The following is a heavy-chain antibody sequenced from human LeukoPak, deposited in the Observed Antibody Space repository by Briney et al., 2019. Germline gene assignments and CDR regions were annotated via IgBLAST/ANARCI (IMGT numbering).Heavy chain of an antibody. CDR1: VYTFTGYY. CDR2: INPNSGGT. Sequence: ASVNVSCKASVYTFTGYYMHWVRQAPGQGLEWMGWINPNSGGTNYAQKFQGRVTMTRDTSITTAYMELSRLRPDDTAVYYCASHVDIVATNPNYYFDYWGQGTLVTVSS. D-gene: IGHD5-12*01. V-gene: IGHV1-2*02. J-gene: IGHJ4*02. CDR3: ASHVDIVATNPNYYFDY.